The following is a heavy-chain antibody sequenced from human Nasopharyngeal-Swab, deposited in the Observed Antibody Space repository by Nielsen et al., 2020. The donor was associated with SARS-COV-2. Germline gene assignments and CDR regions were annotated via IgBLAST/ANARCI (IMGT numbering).Heavy chain of an antibody. J-gene: IGHJ6*02. CDR1: GFIFKNYA. CDR2: ISGADDST. D-gene: IGHD5-12*01. CDR3: AKDRDSGDDSDDYYHYYGMDV. V-gene: IGHV3-23*01. Sequence: GGSLRLSCSASGFIFKNYAMNWVRQAPGRGLEWVSAISGADDSTKYADSVEGRFTVSRDNSKNTVSLQMNSLRAEDTAIYYCAKDRDSGDDSDDYYHYYGMDVWGQGTTVTVSS.